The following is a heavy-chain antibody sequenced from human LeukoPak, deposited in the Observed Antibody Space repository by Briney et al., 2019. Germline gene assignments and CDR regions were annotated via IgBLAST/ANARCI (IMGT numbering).Heavy chain of an antibody. CDR1: GGSISSYY. V-gene: IGHV4-59*01. CDR2: IYYSGAT. J-gene: IGHJ3*02. CDR3: ARVQAELAPNNAFDI. Sequence: SETLSLTCTVSGGSISSYYWSWIRQPPGKGLEWIGNIYYSGATNYNPSLKSRVTISVDTSRNQFSLKLSSVTAADTAMYYCARVQAELAPNNAFDIWGQGTMVTVSS. D-gene: IGHD1-7*01.